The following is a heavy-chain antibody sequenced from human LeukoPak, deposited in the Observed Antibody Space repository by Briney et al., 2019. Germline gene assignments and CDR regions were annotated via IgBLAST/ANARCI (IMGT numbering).Heavy chain of an antibody. J-gene: IGHJ4*02. V-gene: IGHV4-39*01. CDR2: IYYSGRT. D-gene: IGHD1-26*01. Sequence: SETLSLTRIVSGGSISSSAYYWGWIRQSPGKGLEWIGNIYYSGRTYYNPSLKTRVTISVDTSKNQFSLKLSSVTAADTAVYYCARRREILGGFVDNWGQGTLVTVSS. CDR3: ARRREILGGFVDN. CDR1: GGSISSSAYY.